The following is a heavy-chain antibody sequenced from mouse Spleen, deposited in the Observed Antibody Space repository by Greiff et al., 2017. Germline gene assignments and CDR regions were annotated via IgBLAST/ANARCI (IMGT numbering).Heavy chain of an antibody. V-gene: IGHV2-2*01. CDR2: IWSGGST. D-gene: IGHD3-3*01. J-gene: IGHJ3*01. CDR1: GFSLTSYG. CDR3: ARKGTAVPWFAY. Sequence: QVQLQQSGPGLVQPSQSLSITCTVSGFSLTSYGVPWVRQSPGKGLEWLGVIWSGGSTDYNAAFISRLSISKDNSKSHVFFKINSLQADDTAIYYCARKGTAVPWFAYWGQGTLVTVSA.